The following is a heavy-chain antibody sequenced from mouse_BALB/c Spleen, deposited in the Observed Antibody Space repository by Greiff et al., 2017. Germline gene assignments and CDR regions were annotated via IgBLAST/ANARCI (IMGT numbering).Heavy chain of an antibody. V-gene: IGHV1-67*01. Sequence: QVQLKESGPELVRPGVSVKISCKGSGYTFTDYAMHWVKQSHAKSLEWIGVISTYYGNTNYNQKFKGKATMTVDKSSSTAYMELARLTSEDSAIYYCAREFPYAMDYWGQGTSVTVSS. J-gene: IGHJ4*01. CDR1: GYTFTDYA. CDR2: ISTYYGNT. CDR3: AREFPYAMDY.